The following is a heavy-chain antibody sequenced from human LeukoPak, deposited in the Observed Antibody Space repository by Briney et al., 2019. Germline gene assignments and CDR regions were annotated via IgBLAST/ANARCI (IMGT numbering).Heavy chain of an antibody. V-gene: IGHV4-59*11. CDR2: IYYSGST. CDR3: ARAPRDDFWSGYRTFDY. J-gene: IGHJ4*02. Sequence: PSETLSLTCTVSGGSISSHYWSWIRQTPGKGLEWIGYIYYSGSTNYNPSLKSRVTISVDTSKNQFSLKLSSVTAADTAVYYCARAPRDDFWSGYRTFDYWGQGTLVTVSS. CDR1: GGSISSHY. D-gene: IGHD3-3*01.